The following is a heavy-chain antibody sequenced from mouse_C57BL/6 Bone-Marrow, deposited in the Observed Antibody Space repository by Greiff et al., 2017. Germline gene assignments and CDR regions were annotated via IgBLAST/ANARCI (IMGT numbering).Heavy chain of an antibody. CDR2: IDPSDSET. CDR3: ASQFITTADYYAMDY. CDR1: GYTFTSYW. V-gene: IGHV1-52*01. Sequence: QVQLQQSGAELVRPGSSVKLSCKASGYTFTSYWMHWVKQRPIQGLEWIGNIDPSDSETHYNQKFKDKATLTVDKSSSTAYMQLSSLTSEDSAVYYCASQFITTADYYAMDYWGQGTSVTVSS. D-gene: IGHD1-1*01. J-gene: IGHJ4*01.